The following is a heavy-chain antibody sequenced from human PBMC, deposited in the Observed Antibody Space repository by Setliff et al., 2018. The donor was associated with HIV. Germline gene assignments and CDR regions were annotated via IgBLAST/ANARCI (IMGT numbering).Heavy chain of an antibody. CDR3: ARDRGGSWTFDH. CDR2: INHSGST. Sequence: SETLSLTCAVYGGSFSGYYWSWIRQPPGKGLEWIGEINHSGSTNYNPSLKSRVTISVVTSKNQFSLKLSSVTAADTAVYYCARDRGGSWTFDHWGQGTLVTVSS. V-gene: IGHV4-34*01. CDR1: GGSFSGYY. J-gene: IGHJ4*02. D-gene: IGHD2-15*01.